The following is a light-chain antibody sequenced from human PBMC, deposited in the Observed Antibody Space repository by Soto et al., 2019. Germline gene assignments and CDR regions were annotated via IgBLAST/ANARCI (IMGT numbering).Light chain of an antibody. Sequence: QSALTQPPSASGSPGQSVTISCTGTSSDVGAYNYLSWYQQHPGKAPKLMIYEVSKRPSGVPDRFSGSKSGNTASLTVSGLQPEDEADYYCSSYAGSNNHVSGTCTKLTVL. CDR3: SSYAGSNNHV. CDR2: EVS. J-gene: IGLJ1*01. V-gene: IGLV2-8*01. CDR1: SSDVGAYNY.